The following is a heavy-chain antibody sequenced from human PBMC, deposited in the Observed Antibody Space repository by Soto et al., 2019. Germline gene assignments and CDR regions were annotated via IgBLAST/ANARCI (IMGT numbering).Heavy chain of an antibody. D-gene: IGHD6-19*01. CDR3: ARGQFHSSGWYAYYYYGMDV. CDR2: INHSGST. Sequence: PETLSLTCAVYGGSFSGYYWSWIRQPPGKGLEWIGEINHSGSTNYNPSLKSRVTISVDTSKNQFSLKLSSVTAADTAVYYCARGQFHSSGWYAYYYYGMDVWCQGPTVT. CDR1: GGSFSGYY. J-gene: IGHJ6*02. V-gene: IGHV4-34*01.